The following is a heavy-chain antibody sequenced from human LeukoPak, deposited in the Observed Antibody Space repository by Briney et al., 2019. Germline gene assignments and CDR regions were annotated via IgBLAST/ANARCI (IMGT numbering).Heavy chain of an antibody. CDR1: GYNFTTYW. V-gene: IGHV5-51*01. CDR3: ARHTKRPQAGWFDP. J-gene: IGHJ5*02. D-gene: IGHD6-25*01. CDR2: IYPRDPQI. Sequence: GESLKISCKASGYNFTTYWIGWVRQMPGKGLEYMGIIYPRDPQIRYSPSYQGQVTISADKSISTAYLQWTSLKASDTAIYYCARHTKRPQAGWFDPWGQGTLVTVSS.